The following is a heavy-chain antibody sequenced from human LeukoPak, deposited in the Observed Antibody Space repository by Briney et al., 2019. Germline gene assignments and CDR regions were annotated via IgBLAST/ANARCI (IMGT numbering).Heavy chain of an antibody. J-gene: IGHJ3*02. D-gene: IGHD2-2*01. CDR2: IKQDGSEK. V-gene: IGHV3-7*01. CDR1: GFTFSSYW. Sequence: GGSLRLSCAASGFTFSSYWMSWVRQAPGKGLEWVANIKQDGSEKYYVDSVEGRFTISRDNAKNSLYLQMNSLRAEDTAVYYCARVGYCSSTSCYAPSGVAFDIWGQGTMVTVSS. CDR3: ARVGYCSSTSCYAPSGVAFDI.